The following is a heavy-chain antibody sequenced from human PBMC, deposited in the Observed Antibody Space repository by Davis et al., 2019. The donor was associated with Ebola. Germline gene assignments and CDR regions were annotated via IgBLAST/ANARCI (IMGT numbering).Heavy chain of an antibody. J-gene: IGHJ4*02. CDR3: ARGSL. CDR2: MYADGST. V-gene: IGHV3-66*01. CDR1: GFTVSTYY. Sequence: GESLKTSCAASGFTVSTYYINWVRQAPGKGLEWVSVMYADGSTYNADSVKARFTVSRDNSTNTVYLQMNSLRAEDTAAYYCARGSLWGRGTLVIVSS.